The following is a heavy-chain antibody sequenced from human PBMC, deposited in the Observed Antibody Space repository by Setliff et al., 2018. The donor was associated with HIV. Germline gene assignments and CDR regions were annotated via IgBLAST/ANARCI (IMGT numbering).Heavy chain of an antibody. CDR3: ARSTTFYDFWGGYYTHGAFKI. J-gene: IGHJ3*02. CDR2: VVYTGHT. V-gene: IGHV4-39*01. D-gene: IGHD3-3*01. Sequence: SETLSLTCTVSGVSIRSTNSYWGWIRQPQGKGLEWMGNVVYTGHTYYNPALKSRLIISVETSKNQFSLNLTSVTAAGTAVYYCARSTTFYDFWGGYYTHGAFKIWGLGTMVTVSS. CDR1: GVSIRSTNSY.